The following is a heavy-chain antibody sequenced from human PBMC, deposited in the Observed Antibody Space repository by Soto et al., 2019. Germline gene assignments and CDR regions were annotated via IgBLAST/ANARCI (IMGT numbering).Heavy chain of an antibody. J-gene: IGHJ5*02. CDR2: IWYDGSNK. Sequence: QVQLVESGGGAVQPGRSLRLSCAASGFTFSSYGMHWVRQAPGKGLEWVAVIWYDGSNKYYADSVKGRFTISRDNSKNTLYLQMNSLRAEDTAVYYCARGGDIVLVPAGIAGNWFDPWGQGTLVTVSS. CDR3: ARGGDIVLVPAGIAGNWFDP. V-gene: IGHV3-33*01. CDR1: GFTFSSYG. D-gene: IGHD2-2*01.